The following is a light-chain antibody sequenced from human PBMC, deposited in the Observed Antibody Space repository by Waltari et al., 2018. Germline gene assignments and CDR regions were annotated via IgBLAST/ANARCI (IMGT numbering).Light chain of an antibody. J-gene: IGLJ3*02. V-gene: IGLV2-11*01. Sequence: QSALTQPRSVSGSPGQSVTISCTGTSSDVGGYNYVSWYQQHPGKAPKVMIYDVSKRPSGVPDRFSGSKSGNTASLTISGLHAEDEADYYCCSYAGSYTWVFGGGTKLTVL. CDR1: SSDVGGYNY. CDR3: CSYAGSYTWV. CDR2: DVS.